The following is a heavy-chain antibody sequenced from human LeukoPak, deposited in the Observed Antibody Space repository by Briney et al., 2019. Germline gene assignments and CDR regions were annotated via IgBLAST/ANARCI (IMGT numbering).Heavy chain of an antibody. CDR1: GGSFSGYY. CDR3: ARAVVGATRSYDAFDI. Sequence: KPSETLSLTCAVYGGSFSGYYWSWIRQPPGKGLEWIGEINHSGSTNYNPSLKSRVTISVDTSKNQFSLKLSSVTAADTAVYYCARAVVGATRSYDAFDIWGQGTMVTVSS. J-gene: IGHJ3*02. D-gene: IGHD1-26*01. CDR2: INHSGST. V-gene: IGHV4-34*01.